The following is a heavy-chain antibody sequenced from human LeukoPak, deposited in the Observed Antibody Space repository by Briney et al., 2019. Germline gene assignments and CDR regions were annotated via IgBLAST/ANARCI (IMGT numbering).Heavy chain of an antibody. CDR3: ARDSEYSGSFSI. Sequence: GGSLRLSCAASGFTVSDNYMNWVRQAPGKGLEWVSVIYSGGGTYYADSVKGRFTISRDNSKNTLYPQMNSLRAEDTAVYYCARDSEYSGSFSIWGQGTMVTVSS. J-gene: IGHJ3*02. D-gene: IGHD1-26*01. CDR2: IYSGGGT. V-gene: IGHV3-66*01. CDR1: GFTVSDNY.